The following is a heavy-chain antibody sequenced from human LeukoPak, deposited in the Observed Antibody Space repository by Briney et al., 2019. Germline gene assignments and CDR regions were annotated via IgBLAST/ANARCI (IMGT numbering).Heavy chain of an antibody. J-gene: IGHJ4*02. V-gene: IGHV3-53*01. D-gene: IGHD4-17*01. CDR3: AKTTMATTPNF. Sequence: PGGSLRLSCAASGFTVSSNFINWVRQAPGKGLEWVSVIYSGGGTYYADSVKGRFSISRDNSRNTLYLQMSDLRAEDTAVYYCAKTTMATTPNFWGQGTLVTVSS. CDR2: IYSGGGT. CDR1: GFTVSSNF.